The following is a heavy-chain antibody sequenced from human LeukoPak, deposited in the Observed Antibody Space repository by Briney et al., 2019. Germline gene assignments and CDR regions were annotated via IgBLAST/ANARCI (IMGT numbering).Heavy chain of an antibody. V-gene: IGHV4-34*01. Sequence: SETLSLTCAVYGGSFSGYYWSWIRQPPGKELVWIGEINHSGSTNYNPSLKSRVTISVDTSKNQFSLKLSSVTAADTAVYYCARPTTVTRFTLGYWGQGTLVTVSS. CDR1: GGSFSGYY. CDR2: INHSGST. J-gene: IGHJ4*02. CDR3: ARPTTVTRFTLGY. D-gene: IGHD4-17*01.